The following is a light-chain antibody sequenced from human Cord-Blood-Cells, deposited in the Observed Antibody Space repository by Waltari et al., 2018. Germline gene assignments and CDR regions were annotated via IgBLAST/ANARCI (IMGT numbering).Light chain of an antibody. CDR3: QQYNNWLT. J-gene: IGKJ4*01. V-gene: IGKV3-15*01. CDR2: GAS. CDR1: QSVSSN. Sequence: EIVMTQSPATLSVSPGERATLSCRASQSVSSNLAWYQQQPGQAPRLHIYGASTRATVIPARFSGSGSGTEFTLTISSLQSEDFAVYYCQQYNNWLTFGGGTKVEIK.